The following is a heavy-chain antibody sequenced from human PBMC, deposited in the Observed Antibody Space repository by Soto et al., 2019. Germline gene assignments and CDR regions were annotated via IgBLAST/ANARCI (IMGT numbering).Heavy chain of an antibody. D-gene: IGHD2-2*01. Sequence: QVQLVQSVAEVKKPGSSVKFSCKASGGTFGSYAISWVRQAPGQGLEWMGGIIPIPGTANYAQKFQGRVTSAADESTSTAYMELSSLRSDDTAVYYCARSQGSSTSLEIYYYYYYGMDVWGQGTTVTVSS. CDR2: IIPIPGTA. CDR1: GGTFGSYA. V-gene: IGHV1-69*01. CDR3: ARSQGSSTSLEIYYYYYYGMDV. J-gene: IGHJ6*02.